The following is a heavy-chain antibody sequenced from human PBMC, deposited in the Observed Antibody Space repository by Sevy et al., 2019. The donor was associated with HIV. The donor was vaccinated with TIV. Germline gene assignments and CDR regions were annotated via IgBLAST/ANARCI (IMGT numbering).Heavy chain of an antibody. CDR1: GFTFSSCS. V-gene: IGHV3-48*02. CDR3: ARSDYGDYVGWFDP. D-gene: IGHD4-17*01. CDR2: SSGTGSTI. Sequence: GGSLRLSCAASGFTFSSCSINWVRQAPAKGLEWVSSSSGTGSTIYYADSVKGRFSISRDNAKNSLYLQMHSLRDEDTAVYYCARSDYGDYVGWFDPWGQGTLVTVSS. J-gene: IGHJ5*02.